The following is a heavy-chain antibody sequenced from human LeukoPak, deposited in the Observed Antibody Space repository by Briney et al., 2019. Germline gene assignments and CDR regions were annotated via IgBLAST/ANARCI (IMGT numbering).Heavy chain of an antibody. J-gene: IGHJ3*02. CDR1: ADSFSTHY. CDR2: ISSIGST. V-gene: IGHV4-59*11. CDR3: ARGPTTVTKGFDI. D-gene: IGHD4-17*01. Sequence: SETLSLTCSVSADSFSTHYWTWIRQPPGKGLEWIGYISSIGSTNYNPSLKSRVTISVDTSKKQFSLKMTSVTAADTAVYYCARGPTTVTKGFDIWGQGTMVTVSS.